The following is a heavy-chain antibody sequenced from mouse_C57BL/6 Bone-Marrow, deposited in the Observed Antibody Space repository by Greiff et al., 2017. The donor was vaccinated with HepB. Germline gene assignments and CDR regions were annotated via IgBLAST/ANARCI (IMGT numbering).Heavy chain of an antibody. CDR1: GFTFTDYY. Sequence: EVQLVESGGGLVQPGGSLSLSCAASGFTFTDYYMSWVRQPPGKALEWLGFIRNKANGYTTEYSASVQGRFTISRDNSQSILYLQMNALRAEDSATYYCARNPSYYYGSRNYAMDYWGQGTSVTVSS. V-gene: IGHV7-3*01. CDR3: ARNPSYYYGSRNYAMDY. J-gene: IGHJ4*01. D-gene: IGHD1-1*01. CDR2: IRNKANGYTT.